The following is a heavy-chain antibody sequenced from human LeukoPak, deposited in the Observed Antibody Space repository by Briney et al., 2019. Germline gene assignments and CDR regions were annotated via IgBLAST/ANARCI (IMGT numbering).Heavy chain of an antibody. J-gene: IGHJ4*02. V-gene: IGHV3-30*18. CDR3: AEDTRCGGDCYSVGNY. CDR1: GFTFSSYG. Sequence: GGSLRLSCAASGFTFSSYGMHWVRQAPGKGLEWVAVISYDGSNKYYTDSVKGRFTISRDNSKNTLYLQLNSLKPEDTAVYYCAEDTRCGGDCYSVGNYWGQGTLVTVSS. D-gene: IGHD2-21*02. CDR2: ISYDGSNK.